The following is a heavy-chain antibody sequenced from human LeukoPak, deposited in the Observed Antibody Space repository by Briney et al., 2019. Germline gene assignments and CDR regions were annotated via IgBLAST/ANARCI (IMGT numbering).Heavy chain of an antibody. J-gene: IGHJ4*02. Sequence: PSETLSLTCTVSGGSISSSRYYWGWIRQPPGKGLEWIGSIYYSGSTYYNPSLKSRVTISVDTSKNQFSLKLSSVTAADTAVYYCARGRVMITFGGVIYPVGFDYWGQGTLVTASS. CDR1: GGSISSSRYY. CDR2: IYYSGST. CDR3: ARGRVMITFGGVIYPVGFDY. D-gene: IGHD3-16*02. V-gene: IGHV4-39*01.